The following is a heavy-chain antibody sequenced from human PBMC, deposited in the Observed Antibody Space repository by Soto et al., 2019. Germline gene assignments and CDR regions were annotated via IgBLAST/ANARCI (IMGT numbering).Heavy chain of an antibody. Sequence: EVQLVESGGGLVQPGRSLRLSCTASGFKFDDYAMHWVRQAPGKGLEWVSGITWNSNNLDYADSVKGRFTISRDNAKNSLYLQMNSLRAEDTALYYCAKDIRRFLLYGMDVWGQGTTVTVSS. V-gene: IGHV3-9*01. CDR1: GFKFDDYA. D-gene: IGHD3-3*01. J-gene: IGHJ6*02. CDR2: ITWNSNNL. CDR3: AKDIRRFLLYGMDV.